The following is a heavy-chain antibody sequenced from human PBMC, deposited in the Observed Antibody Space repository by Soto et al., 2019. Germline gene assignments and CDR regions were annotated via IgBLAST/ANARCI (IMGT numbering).Heavy chain of an antibody. CDR3: ARRGSGSYYDY. D-gene: IGHD1-26*01. CDR1: GFTCSSYA. J-gene: IGHJ4*02. CDR2: SSGSGGST. Sequence: EVQLLESGGGLVQPGGSLRLSCAASGFTCSSYAMRWFRQAPVKGLEWVSASSGSGGSTYYADSVKGRFTISRDNSKNTLYLQMNSLRAEDTALYYCARRGSGSYYDYWGQGTLVPVSS. V-gene: IGHV3-23*01.